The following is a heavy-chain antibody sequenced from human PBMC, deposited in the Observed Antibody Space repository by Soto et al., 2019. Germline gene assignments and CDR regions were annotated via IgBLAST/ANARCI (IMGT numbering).Heavy chain of an antibody. CDR1: GGTFTTYS. V-gene: IGHV1-69*13. CDR3: ASAPQYSSGWNAFDI. CDR2: IIPIFGTP. Sequence: ASVKVSCKASGGTFTTYSINWVRQAPGQGLEWMGGIIPIFGTPNYAQKFQGRVTITSDESTSTAYMELSSLRSEDTAVYYCASAPQYSSGWNAFDIWGQGTMVTVSS. D-gene: IGHD6-19*01. J-gene: IGHJ3*02.